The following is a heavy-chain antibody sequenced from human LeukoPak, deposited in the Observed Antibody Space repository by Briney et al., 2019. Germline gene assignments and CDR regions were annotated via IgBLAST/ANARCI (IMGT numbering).Heavy chain of an antibody. J-gene: IGHJ4*02. CDR2: ICSGGST. Sequence: GGSLRLSCAASGFTVSSNYMSWVRQAPGKGLEWVSVICSGGSTYYADSVKGRFTISRDNSKNTLYLQMNSLRAEDTAVYYCARDKTGTTYGYFDYWGQGTLVTVSS. V-gene: IGHV3-66*02. CDR3: ARDKTGTTYGYFDY. CDR1: GFTVSSNY. D-gene: IGHD1-7*01.